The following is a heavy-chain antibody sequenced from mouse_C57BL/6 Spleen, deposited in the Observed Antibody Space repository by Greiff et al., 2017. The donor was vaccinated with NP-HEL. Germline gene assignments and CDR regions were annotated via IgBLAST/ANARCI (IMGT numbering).Heavy chain of an antibody. CDR2: INPSTGGT. Sequence: EVQLQQSGPELVKPGASVKISCKASGYSFTGYYMNWVKQSPEKSLEWIGEINPSTGGTTYNQKFKAKATLTVDKSSSTAYMQLKGLTSEDSAVYYCARYYYDAMDYWGQGTSVTVSS. V-gene: IGHV1-42*01. D-gene: IGHD1-1*01. CDR3: ARYYYDAMDY. CDR1: GYSFTGYY. J-gene: IGHJ4*01.